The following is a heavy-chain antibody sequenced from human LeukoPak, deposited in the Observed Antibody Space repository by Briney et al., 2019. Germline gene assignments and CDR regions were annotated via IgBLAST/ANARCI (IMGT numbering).Heavy chain of an antibody. V-gene: IGHV3-30-3*01. CDR2: ISYDGSSK. CDR1: GFAFSSYA. Sequence: GGSLRLSCAASGFAFSSYAMHWVRQAPGKGLEWVAVISYDGSSKYYADSVKGRFTISRDNSKDTLYLQMNSLRAEDTAVYYCAREGDQCLVRVFDYWGQGTLVTVSS. D-gene: IGHD6-19*01. J-gene: IGHJ4*02. CDR3: AREGDQCLVRVFDY.